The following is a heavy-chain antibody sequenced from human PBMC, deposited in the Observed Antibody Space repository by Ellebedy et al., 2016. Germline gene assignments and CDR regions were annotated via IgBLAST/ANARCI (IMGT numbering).Heavy chain of an antibody. V-gene: IGHV4-59*12. J-gene: IGHJ5*02. CDR1: GGSISSYY. Sequence: SETLSLTCTVSGGSISSYYWSWVRQPPGKGLEWIGYIYYSGSTYYNPSLKSRVTISVDTSKNQFSLKLSSVTAADTAVYYCARGGYCSSTSCYFRRGNWFDPWGQGTLVTVSS. CDR2: IYYSGST. CDR3: ARGGYCSSTSCYFRRGNWFDP. D-gene: IGHD2-2*01.